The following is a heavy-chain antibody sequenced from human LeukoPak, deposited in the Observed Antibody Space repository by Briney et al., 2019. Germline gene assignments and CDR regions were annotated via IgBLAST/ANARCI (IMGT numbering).Heavy chain of an antibody. J-gene: IGHJ4*02. CDR3: AILSGSGSLDY. Sequence: PGGSLRLSCAASGFTFSSYWMHWVRQAPGKGLEWVSSISSSSSYIYYADSVKGRFTISRDNAKNSLYLQMNSLRAEDTAVYYCAILSGSGSLDYWGQGTLVTVSS. D-gene: IGHD3-10*01. CDR2: ISSSSSYI. V-gene: IGHV3-21*01. CDR1: GFTFSSYW.